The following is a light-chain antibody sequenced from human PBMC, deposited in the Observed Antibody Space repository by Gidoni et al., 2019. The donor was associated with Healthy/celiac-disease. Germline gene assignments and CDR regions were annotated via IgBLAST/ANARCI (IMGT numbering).Light chain of an antibody. V-gene: IGKV1-39*01. Sequence: IQMTQSPSSLSASVGDRVTITCRASQSLSSYLNWYQQKPGKAPKLLIYAASSLQSGVPSRFSGSGAGTDFTLSISSLQTEGFATYYCRQSYSTPTFXQXTKVEIK. CDR3: RQSYSTPT. CDR1: QSLSSY. J-gene: IGKJ1*01. CDR2: AAS.